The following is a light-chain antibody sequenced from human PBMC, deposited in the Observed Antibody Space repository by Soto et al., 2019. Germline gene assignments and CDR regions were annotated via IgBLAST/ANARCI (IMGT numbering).Light chain of an antibody. J-gene: IGKJ5*01. CDR1: QTITSNY. CDR2: GAS. Sequence: EIVLTQSPCTLSLSPGQRATLSCRASQTITSNYLAWYQQKPGQAPRLLIYGASSRATGIPDRISGSGSGTDFTRTISRLEPADFAVYYCQQYVTTPITFGQGTRLEIK. CDR3: QQYVTTPIT. V-gene: IGKV3-20*01.